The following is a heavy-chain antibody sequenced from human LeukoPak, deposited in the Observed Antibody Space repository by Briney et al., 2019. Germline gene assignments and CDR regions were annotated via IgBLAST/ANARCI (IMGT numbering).Heavy chain of an antibody. V-gene: IGHV4-4*07. CDR3: ARDLAVAGYYYYYMDV. Sequence: PSETLSLTCTVSGGSISSYYWSWIRQPAGKGLEWIGRIYTSGSTNYNPSLKSRVTMSVDTSKNQFSLKLSSVTAADTAVYYCARDLAVAGYYYYYMDVWGKGTTVTVSS. CDR2: IYTSGST. J-gene: IGHJ6*03. D-gene: IGHD6-19*01. CDR1: GGSISSYY.